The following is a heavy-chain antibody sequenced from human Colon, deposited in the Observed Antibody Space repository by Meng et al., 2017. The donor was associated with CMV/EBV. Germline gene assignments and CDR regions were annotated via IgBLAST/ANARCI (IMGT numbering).Heavy chain of an antibody. Sequence: ASVKVSCKASGYTFTGYYMHWVRQAPGQGLEWMGWINPNSGGTNYAQKFQGRVTMTRDTSISTAYMELSRLRSDDTAVYYCARGGDYFGSGSYGPFDIWGQGTGVTVSS. CDR2: INPNSGGT. J-gene: IGHJ3*02. CDR3: ARGGDYFGSGSYGPFDI. D-gene: IGHD3-10*01. CDR1: GYTFTGYY. V-gene: IGHV1-2*02.